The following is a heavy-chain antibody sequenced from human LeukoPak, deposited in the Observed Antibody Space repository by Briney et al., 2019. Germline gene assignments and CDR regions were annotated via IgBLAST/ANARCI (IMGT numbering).Heavy chain of an antibody. CDR2: ISSSGSTI. CDR1: GFTFISYE. CDR3: ASRRSTLSCSSTSCSLPH. J-gene: IGHJ4*02. V-gene: IGHV3-48*03. Sequence: PGGSLSLSCAASGFTFISYEMNWVRQAPGKGLEWVSYISSSGSTIYYADSVKGRFTNSRDNAKNSLYLQMNSLRAEDTAVYYCASRRSTLSCSSTSCSLPHWGQITLVTFSS. D-gene: IGHD2-2*01.